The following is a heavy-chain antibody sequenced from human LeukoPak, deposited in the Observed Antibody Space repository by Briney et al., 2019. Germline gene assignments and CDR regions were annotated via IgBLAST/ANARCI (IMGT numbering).Heavy chain of an antibody. J-gene: IGHJ4*02. CDR1: GYMFTAYY. V-gene: IGHV1-2*02. CDR2: VNPNGGGT. D-gene: IGHD3-10*01. CDR3: ARLNSGNLRGILY. Sequence: ASVKVSCKASGYMFTAYYINWVRQSPGLGLEWLGWVNPNGGGTTYARNFQGRVTMTSDTSTSTAYLELNGLRSDDTAVYFCARLNSGNLRGILYWGQGSLVTVSS.